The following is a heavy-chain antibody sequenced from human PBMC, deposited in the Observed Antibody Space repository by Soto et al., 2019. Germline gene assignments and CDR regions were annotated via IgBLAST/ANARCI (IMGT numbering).Heavy chain of an antibody. V-gene: IGHV3-30-3*01. CDR1: GFTFSSYA. J-gene: IGHJ4*02. CDR3: ARDQDGYNRVGAPDY. D-gene: IGHD5-12*01. CDR2: ISYDGSNK. Sequence: VQLVESGGGVVQPGRSLRLSCAASGFTFSSYAMHWVRQAPGKGLEWVAVISYDGSNKYYADSVKGRFTISRDNSKNTLYLQMNSLRAEDTAVYYCARDQDGYNRVGAPDYWGQGTLVTVSS.